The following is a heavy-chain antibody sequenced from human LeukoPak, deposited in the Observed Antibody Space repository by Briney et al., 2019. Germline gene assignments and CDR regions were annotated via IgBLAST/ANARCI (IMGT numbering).Heavy chain of an antibody. D-gene: IGHD3-10*01. CDR2: IYYSGST. Sequence: SETLSVTCTVSGVSISGYYWSWIRQPPGKGLEWIGYIYYSGSTSYNPSLKSRVTISVDTSKNQFSLKLSSVTAADTAVYYCARDSGTTGEVKFDPWGQGTLVTVSS. CDR1: GVSISGYY. V-gene: IGHV4-59*01. J-gene: IGHJ5*02. CDR3: ARDSGTTGEVKFDP.